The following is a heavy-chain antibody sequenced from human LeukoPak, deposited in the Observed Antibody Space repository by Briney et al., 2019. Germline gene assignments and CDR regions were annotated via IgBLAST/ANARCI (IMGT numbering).Heavy chain of an antibody. CDR1: GFTFSSYA. CDR2: ISGSGGST. D-gene: IGHD3-10*01. J-gene: IGHJ3*02. Sequence: GGSLRLSCAASGFTFSSYAMSWVRQAPGKGLEWVSAISGSGGSTYYADSVKGRFTISRDNSKNTLYLQMNSLRAEDTAVYCCAKDRLWFGESNDAFDIWGQGTMVTVSS. V-gene: IGHV3-23*01. CDR3: AKDRLWFGESNDAFDI.